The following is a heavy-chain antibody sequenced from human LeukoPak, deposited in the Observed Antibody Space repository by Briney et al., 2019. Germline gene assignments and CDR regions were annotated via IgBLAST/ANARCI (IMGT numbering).Heavy chain of an antibody. CDR2: IYSGGST. J-gene: IGHJ6*02. Sequence: GGSLRLSCAASGLTVSGNYMNWVRQAPGKRLEWVSLIYSGGSTYFADSVKGRFTISRDNSKNTLYLQMNSLSAEDTAVYYCARDWGCTDTRCYLGMDVWGQGTTVTVSS. CDR1: GLTVSGNY. D-gene: IGHD2-2*01. CDR3: ARDWGCTDTRCYLGMDV. V-gene: IGHV3-66*01.